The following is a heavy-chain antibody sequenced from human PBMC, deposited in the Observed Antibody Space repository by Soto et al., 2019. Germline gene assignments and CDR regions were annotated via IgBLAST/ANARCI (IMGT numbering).Heavy chain of an antibody. D-gene: IGHD3-16*01. CDR2: MNPGSGDT. CDR1: GYSFTNND. V-gene: IGHV1-8*01. CDR3: ARRETFGSLNWFDP. Sequence: VASVKVSCKASGYSFTNNDVSWLRQATGQGLEWMGWMNPGSGDTGYAQKFQGRVTMTRDISIATAYMELSSLRSDDTAIYYCARRETFGSLNWFDPWGQGTLVTVSS. J-gene: IGHJ5*02.